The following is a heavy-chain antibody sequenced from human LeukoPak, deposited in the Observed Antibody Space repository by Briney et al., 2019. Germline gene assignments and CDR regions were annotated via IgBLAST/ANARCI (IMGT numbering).Heavy chain of an antibody. Sequence: SETLSLTCTVSGGSISSSSYYWGWIRQPPGKGLEWIGTVYYSGITYYNPSLKSRVTISVDTSKNQFSLKLSSVTAADTAVYYCATIKNYYDSSGDNEYWGQGTLVTVSS. CDR2: VYYSGIT. J-gene: IGHJ4*02. V-gene: IGHV4-39*01. CDR1: GGSISSSSYY. D-gene: IGHD3-22*01. CDR3: ATIKNYYDSSGDNEY.